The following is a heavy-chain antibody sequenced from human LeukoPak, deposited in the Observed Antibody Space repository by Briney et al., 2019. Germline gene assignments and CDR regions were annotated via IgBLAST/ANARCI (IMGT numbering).Heavy chain of an antibody. J-gene: IGHJ6*04. V-gene: IGHV5-51*01. CDR2: TYPADSDT. D-gene: IGHD2-2*01. Sequence: PGESLKISCKGSGYSFTNYWIGWVRQMPGKGLEWMGITYPADSDTRYSPSFQGQVTISVDKSISTAYLQWSSLKASDTAMYYCARLLGYCSSTSCLYGMDVWGKGTTVTVSS. CDR1: GYSFTNYW. CDR3: ARLLGYCSSTSCLYGMDV.